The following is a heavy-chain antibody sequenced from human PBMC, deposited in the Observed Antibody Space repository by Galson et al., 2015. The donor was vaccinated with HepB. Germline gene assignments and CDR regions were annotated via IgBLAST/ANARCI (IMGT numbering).Heavy chain of an antibody. J-gene: IGHJ4*02. CDR1: GYTFSDYD. CDR3: TRGAYYESSGYYAPAY. Sequence: VKVSCKASGYTFSDYDISWVRQAPGQGLEWMGWISGHDGNTKYAQKFQGRVIMTTYTSTNTAYMELRSLRSDDTAVYYCTRGAYYESSGYYAPAYWGQGTLVTVSS. V-gene: IGHV1-18*01. D-gene: IGHD3-22*01. CDR2: ISGHDGNT.